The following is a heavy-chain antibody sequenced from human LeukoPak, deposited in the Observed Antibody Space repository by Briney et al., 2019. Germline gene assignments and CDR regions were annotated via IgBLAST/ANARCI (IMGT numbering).Heavy chain of an antibody. CDR1: GGSFSGYY. J-gene: IGHJ6*03. CDR3: ARDSVVRSGDHYYYMDV. Sequence: PSETLSLTCAVYGGSFSGYYWSWIRQPPGKGLEWIGEINHSGSTYYNPSLKSRVTISVDTSKNQFSLKLTSVTAADTAVYYCARDSVVRSGDHYYYMDVWGKGTTVTISS. CDR2: INHSGST. V-gene: IGHV4-34*01. D-gene: IGHD2-2*01.